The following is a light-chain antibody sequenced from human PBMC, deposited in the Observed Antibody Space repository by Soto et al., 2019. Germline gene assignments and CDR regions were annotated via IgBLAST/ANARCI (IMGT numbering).Light chain of an antibody. CDR2: GAS. CDR1: QSVARN. CDR3: LRYTSSQWT. J-gene: IGKJ1*01. Sequence: EIVMTQSPATLSVSPGERATLSCSASQSVARNLAWYQQKPGQAPRLLIYGASTRATGIPARFSGSGSGTDFTLTITRLEPEDFAVYFCLRYTSSQWTFGPGTKV. V-gene: IGKV3-15*01.